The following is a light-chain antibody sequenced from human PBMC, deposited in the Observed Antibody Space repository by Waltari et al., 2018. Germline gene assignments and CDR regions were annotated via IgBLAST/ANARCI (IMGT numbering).Light chain of an antibody. Sequence: QSALTQPASVSGSPGQSITISCTGPSSDVGSYNLVSWYQQHPGKAPQLIIYEVSKRPSGVSNRFSGSKSGNTASLTISGLQAEDEADYYCCSYAGSSPYVFGSGTKVTVV. CDR3: CSYAGSSPYV. CDR2: EVS. CDR1: SSDVGSYNL. J-gene: IGLJ1*01. V-gene: IGLV2-23*02.